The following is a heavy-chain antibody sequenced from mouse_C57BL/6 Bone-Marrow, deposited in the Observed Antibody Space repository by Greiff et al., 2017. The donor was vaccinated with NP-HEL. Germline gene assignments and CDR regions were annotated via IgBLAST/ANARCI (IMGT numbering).Heavy chain of an antibody. J-gene: IGHJ3*01. D-gene: IGHD1-1*01. CDR3: ARGYYGSSYGFAY. Sequence: EVMLVESEGGLVQPGSSMKLSCTASGFTFSDYCMAWVRQVPEKGLEWVANINYDGSSTYYLDSLKSRFIISRDNAKNILYLQMSSLKSEDTATYYCARGYYGSSYGFAYWGQGTLVTVSA. V-gene: IGHV5-16*01. CDR2: INYDGSST. CDR1: GFTFSDYC.